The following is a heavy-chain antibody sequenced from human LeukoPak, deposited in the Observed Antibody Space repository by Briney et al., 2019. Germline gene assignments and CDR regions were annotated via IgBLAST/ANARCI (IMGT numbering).Heavy chain of an antibody. V-gene: IGHV1-8*01. CDR1: GYTFTTYD. CDR2: MNPKTGDT. Sequence: WASVKVSCKASGYTFTTYDINWVRQATGQGLEWMGGMNPKTGDTAFAQKFQGRVTMTRNTSIDTAYMELTSLRSQDTAMYYCARVFGGREIGFWGQGTQVTVSS. J-gene: IGHJ4*02. D-gene: IGHD3-3*01. CDR3: ARVFGGREIGF.